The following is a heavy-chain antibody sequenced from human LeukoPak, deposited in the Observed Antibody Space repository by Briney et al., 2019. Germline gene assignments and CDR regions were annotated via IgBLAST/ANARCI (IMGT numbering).Heavy chain of an antibody. CDR1: GFTFSSYA. D-gene: IGHD3-9*01. V-gene: IGHV3-23*01. CDR2: ISGSGGST. CDR3: AKDLGAYYDILIDSGLDY. Sequence: GGSLRLSCAASGFTFSSYAMSWVRQAPGKGLEWVSAISGSGGSTYYADSVKGRFTISRDNSKNTLYLQMNSLRAEDTAVYYCAKDLGAYYDILIDSGLDYWGQGTLVTVSS. J-gene: IGHJ4*02.